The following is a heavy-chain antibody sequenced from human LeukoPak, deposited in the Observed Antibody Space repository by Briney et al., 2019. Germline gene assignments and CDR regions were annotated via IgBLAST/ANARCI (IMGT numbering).Heavy chain of an antibody. CDR1: GYTFSSYY. J-gene: IGHJ5*02. CDR3: AKGVGVAMTGGVIITQKWLDP. V-gene: IGHV1-46*01. CDR2: ISPSGDYT. Sequence: ASVKVSCKASGYTFSSYYMHWVRQAPGQGLEWMGIISPSGDYTRYAQKFQGRVTITRNTSISTAYMELSNLRSEDTAVYYCAKGVGVAMTGGVIITQKWLDPWGQGTLVTVSS. D-gene: IGHD3-10*01.